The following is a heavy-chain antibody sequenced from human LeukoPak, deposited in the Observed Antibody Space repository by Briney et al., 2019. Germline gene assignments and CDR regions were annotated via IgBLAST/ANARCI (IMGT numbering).Heavy chain of an antibody. D-gene: IGHD4-23*01. Sequence: SETLSLTCTVSGGSISSYYWSWIRQPPGKGLEWIGEINHSGSTNYNPSLKSRVTISVDTSKNQFSLKLSSMTAADTAVYYCARLLHDYGGYSPFDCWGQGALVTVSS. CDR2: INHSGST. CDR3: ARLLHDYGGYSPFDC. CDR1: GGSISSYY. V-gene: IGHV4-34*01. J-gene: IGHJ4*02.